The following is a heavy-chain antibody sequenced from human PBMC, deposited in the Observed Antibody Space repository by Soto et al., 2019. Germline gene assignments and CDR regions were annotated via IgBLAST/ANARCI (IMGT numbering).Heavy chain of an antibody. J-gene: IGHJ6*02. D-gene: IGHD3-3*01. CDR1: GGSISSSSYY. Sequence: SETLSLTCTVSGGSISSSSYYWGWIRQPPGKGLEWIGSIYYSGSTYYNPSLKSRVTISGDTSKNQFSLKLSSVTAADTAVYYCARRAYDFWSGYEYYYGMDVWGQGTTVTVSS. CDR3: ARRAYDFWSGYEYYYGMDV. V-gene: IGHV4-39*01. CDR2: IYYSGST.